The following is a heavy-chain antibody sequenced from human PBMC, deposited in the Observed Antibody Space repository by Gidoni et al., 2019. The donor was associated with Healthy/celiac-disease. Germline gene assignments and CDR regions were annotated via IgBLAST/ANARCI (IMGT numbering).Heavy chain of an antibody. V-gene: IGHV3-9*01. D-gene: IGHD2-2*01. J-gene: IGHJ6*02. CDR3: AKDIGDGRYCSSTSCYHYYYYGMDV. Sequence: EVQLVESGGGLVQPGRSLRLSCAASGFTFDDYDMHWVRQAPGKGLGWVSVFSWNSGSIGYADSVKCRFTISRDNAKNSLYLQMNSLRAEDTALYYCAKDIGDGRYCSSTSCYHYYYYGMDVWGQGTTVTVSS. CDR1: GFTFDDYD. CDR2: FSWNSGSI.